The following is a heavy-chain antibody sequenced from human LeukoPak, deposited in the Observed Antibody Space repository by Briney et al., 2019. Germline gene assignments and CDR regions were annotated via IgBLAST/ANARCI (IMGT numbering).Heavy chain of an antibody. D-gene: IGHD3-9*01. J-gene: IGHJ6*02. V-gene: IGHV3-23*01. CDR2: ISGSGGST. Sequence: PWGSLRLSCAASGFTFSSYAMSWVRQAPGKGLEWISAISGSGGSTYYADPVNGLFTISRDKSKYTLYLKMNSVRAEDTAVYDCAKDGHVLRYLTYGMDVWGQGTTVTVSS. CDR3: AKDGHVLRYLTYGMDV. CDR1: GFTFSSYA.